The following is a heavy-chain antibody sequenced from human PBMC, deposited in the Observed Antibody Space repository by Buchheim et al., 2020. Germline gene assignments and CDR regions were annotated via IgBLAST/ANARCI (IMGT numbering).Heavy chain of an antibody. CDR1: GYTFTSYY. Sequence: QVQLVQSGAEVKKPGASVKVSCKASGYTFTSYYMHWVQQAPGQGLEWMGIINPSGGSTSYAQKFQGRVTMPRDTSTSTIYMELSSLRSEDTAVYYCARGTPGGSSGYYGYYYMDVWGKGTT. V-gene: IGHV1-46*01. D-gene: IGHD3-22*01. J-gene: IGHJ6*03. CDR2: INPSGGST. CDR3: ARGTPGGSSGYYGYYYMDV.